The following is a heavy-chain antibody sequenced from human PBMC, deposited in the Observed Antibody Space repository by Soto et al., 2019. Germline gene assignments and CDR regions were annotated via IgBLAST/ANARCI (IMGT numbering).Heavy chain of an antibody. Sequence: SETLSLTCTVSGGSISSYYWSWIRQPAGKGLEWIGRIYTSGSTNYNPSLKSRVTMSVDTSKNQFSLKLSSVTAADTAVYYCAKAPFSSWGNNWFDPWGQGTLVTVSS. D-gene: IGHD6-13*01. CDR1: GGSISSYY. J-gene: IGHJ5*02. CDR2: IYTSGST. CDR3: AKAPFSSWGNNWFDP. V-gene: IGHV4-4*07.